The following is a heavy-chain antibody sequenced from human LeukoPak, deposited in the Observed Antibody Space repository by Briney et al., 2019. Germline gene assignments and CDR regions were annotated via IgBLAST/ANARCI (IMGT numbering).Heavy chain of an antibody. V-gene: IGHV3-21*01. CDR1: GFTFSDST. CDR2: ISGGSNYI. D-gene: IGHD1-26*01. Sequence: GGSLRLSCAASGFTFSDSTMNWVRQAPGKGLEWVSFISGGSNYIYYADSVKGRFTISRDNAKNSLYLQMNSLRVEDTAVYYCASEKVGTNRFDPWGQGTLVTVSS. J-gene: IGHJ5*02. CDR3: ASEKVGTNRFDP.